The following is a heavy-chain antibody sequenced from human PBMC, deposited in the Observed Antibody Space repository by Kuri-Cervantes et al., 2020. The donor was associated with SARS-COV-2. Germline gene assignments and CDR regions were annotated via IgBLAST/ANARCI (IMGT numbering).Heavy chain of an antibody. J-gene: IGHJ6*03. Sequence: SVKVSCKASGGTFSSYAISWVRQAPGQGLEWMGGIIPIFGTANYAQKFQGRVTITADESTSTAYMELSSLRSEDTAVYYCARNLVVPAAPYYYYHYMDVWGKGTTVTVSS. CDR1: GGTFSSYA. CDR3: ARNLVVPAAPYYYYHYMDV. CDR2: IIPIFGTA. D-gene: IGHD2-2*01. V-gene: IGHV1-69*13.